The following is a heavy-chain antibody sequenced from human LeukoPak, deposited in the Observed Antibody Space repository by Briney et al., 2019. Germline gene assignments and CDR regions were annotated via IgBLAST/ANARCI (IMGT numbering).Heavy chain of an antibody. J-gene: IGHJ4*02. V-gene: IGHV3-23*01. CDR3: AKAPVTTCSGAYCYPFDY. D-gene: IGHD2-21*01. CDR1: RFTFSTYA. CDR2: ISTSDLTT. Sequence: GGSLRLSCAASRFTFSTYAMTWVRQAPGKGLEWVSAISTSDLTTYYADSVKGRFTISRDNSKNTLYLQMNSLRAEDAAVYYCAKAPVTTCSGAYCYPFDYWGQGTLVTVSS.